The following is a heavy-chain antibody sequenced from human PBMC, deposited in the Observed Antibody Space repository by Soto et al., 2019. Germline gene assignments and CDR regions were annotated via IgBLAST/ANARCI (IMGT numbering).Heavy chain of an antibody. Sequence: GGSLRLSCAASGFTFSSYAMHWVRQAPCKGLEWVAVISYDGSNKYYADSVKGRFTISRDNSKNTLYLQMNSLRAEDTAVYYCATPYYDFWSGTSPPYYGMDVWGQGTTVTVSS. CDR3: ATPYYDFWSGTSPPYYGMDV. CDR1: GFTFSSYA. D-gene: IGHD3-3*01. CDR2: ISYDGSNK. V-gene: IGHV3-30-3*01. J-gene: IGHJ6*01.